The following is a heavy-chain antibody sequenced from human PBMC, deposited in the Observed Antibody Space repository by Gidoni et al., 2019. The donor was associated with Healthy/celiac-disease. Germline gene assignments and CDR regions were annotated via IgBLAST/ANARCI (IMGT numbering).Heavy chain of an antibody. D-gene: IGHD3-3*02. V-gene: IGHV3-23*04. Sequence: EVQLVESGGGLVQPGGSLILSCAASGFTLCSYAMSWVRQAPGKGLEWVSAIGGSGGSTYYADSVKGRFTISRDNSKNTLYLQMNSLGAEDTAVYYCAAFASNPYYYYGMDVWGQGTTVTVSS. CDR3: AAFASNPYYYYGMDV. CDR2: IGGSGGST. J-gene: IGHJ6*02. CDR1: GFTLCSYA.